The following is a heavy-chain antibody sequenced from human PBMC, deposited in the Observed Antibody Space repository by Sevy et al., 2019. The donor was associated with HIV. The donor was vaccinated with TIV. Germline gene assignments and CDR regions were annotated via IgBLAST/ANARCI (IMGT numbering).Heavy chain of an antibody. D-gene: IGHD3-10*01. J-gene: IGHJ6*02. CDR2: ISSTFSI. V-gene: IGHV3-21*01. Sequence: GGSLRLSCATSGFTFNVYSMYWVRQAPGKGLEWVSSISSTFSINYADSVKGRFTISRDNAKNSLYSQMNSLRADDTAVYYCARDRDGSGSSGGYGMDVWGQGTTVTVSS. CDR3: ARDRDGSGSSGGYGMDV. CDR1: GFTFNVYS.